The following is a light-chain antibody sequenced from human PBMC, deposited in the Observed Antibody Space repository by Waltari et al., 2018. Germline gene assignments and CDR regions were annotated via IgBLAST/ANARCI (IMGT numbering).Light chain of an antibody. CDR1: QSVSSSY. CDR2: GAS. V-gene: IGKV3-20*01. Sequence: EIVLTQSPGTLSLSLGERATLSCRASQSVSSSYLAWYQQKPGQAPRLLIYGASSRATGIPDRFSGSGSGTDFTLTISRLEPEDFAVYYCQQYGSSLGYTFGQGTKLEIK. CDR3: QQYGSSLGYT. J-gene: IGKJ2*01.